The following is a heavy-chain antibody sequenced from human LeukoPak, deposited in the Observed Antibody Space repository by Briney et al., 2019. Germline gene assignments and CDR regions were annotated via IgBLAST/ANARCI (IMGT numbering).Heavy chain of an antibody. J-gene: IGHJ4*02. CDR1: GYSISSGYY. Sequence: SETLSLTCAVFGYSISSGYYWGWIRQPPGKGLEWIGSIYHSGSTYYNPSLKSRVTISVDTSKNQFSLKLSSVTAADTAVYYCARPGARGSVDYWGQGTLVTVSS. CDR2: IYHSGST. CDR3: ARPGARGSVDY. V-gene: IGHV4-38-2*01. D-gene: IGHD3-10*01.